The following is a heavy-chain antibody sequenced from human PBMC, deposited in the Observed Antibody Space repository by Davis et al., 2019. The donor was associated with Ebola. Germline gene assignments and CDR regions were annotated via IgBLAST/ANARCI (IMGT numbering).Heavy chain of an antibody. Sequence: ASVKVSCKASGYTFTNYYMHWVRQAPGQGLEWMGMINPNDGSTSYAQKFQGRVTMTRDTSTSTVYMELSSLRSEDTAVYYCARAGYCISTSCPGECWGQGTLVTVSS. D-gene: IGHD2-2*01. J-gene: IGHJ4*02. CDR3: ARAGYCISTSCPGEC. V-gene: IGHV1-46*03. CDR1: GYTFTNYY. CDR2: INPNDGST.